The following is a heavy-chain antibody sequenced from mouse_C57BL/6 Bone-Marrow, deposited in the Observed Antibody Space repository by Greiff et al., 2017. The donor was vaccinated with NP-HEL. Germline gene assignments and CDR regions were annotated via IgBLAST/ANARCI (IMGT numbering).Heavy chain of an antibody. CDR2: ILPGSGST. J-gene: IGHJ1*03. CDR3: ETETLSWYFDV. Sequence: QVQLQQSGAELMKPGASVKLSCKATGYTFTGYWIEWVKQRPGHGLEWIGEILPGSGSTNYNEKFKGKATFTADTPSNTAYMQLSSLTTEDSAICYSETETLSWYFDVWGTGTTVTVSS. V-gene: IGHV1-9*01. CDR1: GYTFTGYW.